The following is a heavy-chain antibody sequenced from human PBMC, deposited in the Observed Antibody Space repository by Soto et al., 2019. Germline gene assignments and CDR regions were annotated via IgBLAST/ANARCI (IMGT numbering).Heavy chain of an antibody. CDR1: GFTFSSYG. Sequence: HPGGSLRLSCAASGFTFSSYGMHWVRQAPGKGLEWVAVISYDGSNRYYADSVKGRFTISRDNSKNTLYLQMNSLRAEDTAVYYCAKDRYYYDSSGYYQPDYWGQGTLVTVSS. CDR2: ISYDGSNR. D-gene: IGHD3-22*01. V-gene: IGHV3-30*18. CDR3: AKDRYYYDSSGYYQPDY. J-gene: IGHJ4*02.